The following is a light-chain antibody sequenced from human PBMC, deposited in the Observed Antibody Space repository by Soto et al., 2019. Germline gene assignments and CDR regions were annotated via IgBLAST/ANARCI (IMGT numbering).Light chain of an antibody. CDR2: LNSDGSH. J-gene: IGLJ3*02. V-gene: IGLV4-69*01. CDR3: QTWGTGIQV. CDR1: SGHSSYA. Sequence: VLTQSPSASASLGASVKLTCTLSSGHSSYAIAWHQQQPEKGPRYLMKLNSDGSHSKGDRIPDRFSGSSSGAERYLTISSLQSEDEADYYCQTWGTGIQVFGGGTKVTVL.